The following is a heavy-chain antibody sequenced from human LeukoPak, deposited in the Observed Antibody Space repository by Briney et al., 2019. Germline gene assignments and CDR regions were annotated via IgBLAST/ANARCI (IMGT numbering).Heavy chain of an antibody. CDR1: GGSFSGYY. CDR2: INHSGST. D-gene: IGHD5-12*01. Sequence: SETLSLTCAVYGGSFSGYYWSWIRQPPGKGLEWIGEINHSGSTNYNPSLKSRVTISVDTSKNQFSLKLSSVTAADTAVYYCARWGNIVATTHFDHWGQGTLVTVSS. J-gene: IGHJ4*02. V-gene: IGHV4-34*01. CDR3: ARWGNIVATTHFDH.